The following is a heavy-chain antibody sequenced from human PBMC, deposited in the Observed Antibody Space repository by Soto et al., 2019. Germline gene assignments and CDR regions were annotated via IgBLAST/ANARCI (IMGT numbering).Heavy chain of an antibody. D-gene: IGHD4-17*01. CDR1: GFTFSSYA. Sequence: QVQLVESGGGVIQPGRSLRLSCAASGFTFSSYAMHWVRQAPGKGLEWVAVISYDGSNKYYADSVKGRFTISRDNSKNTLYLQMNSLRAEDTAVYYCARDHGDVPVHWFGPWGQGTLVTVSS. CDR2: ISYDGSNK. V-gene: IGHV3-30-3*01. CDR3: ARDHGDVPVHWFGP. J-gene: IGHJ5*02.